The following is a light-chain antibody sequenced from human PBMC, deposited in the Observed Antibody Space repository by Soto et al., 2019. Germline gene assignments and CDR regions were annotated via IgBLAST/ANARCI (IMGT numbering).Light chain of an antibody. V-gene: IGLV2-18*02. CDR2: EVI. Sequence: QSVLTQPPSVSGSPGQSVTISCTGTSSDVGKYDRVSWYQQPAGTAPKLIIYEVINRPSGVPARFAGSKSGNTASLTISGLQAEDEADYYCSSYMSTSRYVFGAGTKVTVL. CDR1: SSDVGKYDR. J-gene: IGLJ1*01. CDR3: SSYMSTSRYV.